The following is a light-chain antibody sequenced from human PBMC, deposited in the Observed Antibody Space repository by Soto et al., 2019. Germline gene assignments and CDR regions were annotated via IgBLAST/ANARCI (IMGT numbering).Light chain of an antibody. CDR3: QQYKGT. CDR1: QSISSW. V-gene: IGKV1-5*01. Sequence: DIQMTQSPSTLSASVGDRVTITCRARQSISSWLAWYQQKPGKAPKLLIYDASSLESGVPSRFSGSGSGTEFTLTISSLQPDDFATYYCQQYKGTFGQGTKVEIK. J-gene: IGKJ1*01. CDR2: DAS.